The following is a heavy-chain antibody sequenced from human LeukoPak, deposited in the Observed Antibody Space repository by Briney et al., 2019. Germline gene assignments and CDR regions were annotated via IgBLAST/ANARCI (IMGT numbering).Heavy chain of an antibody. CDR2: IYPGDSDT. CDR1: GYSFTNYW. Sequence: GESLKISCKGSGYSFTNYWIGWVRQMPGKGLEWMGIIYPGDSDTRYSPSFQGQVTISADESISTAYLQWSSLKASDTAMYYCARQINDYYDSSGYNYYYMDVWGKGTTVTVSS. V-gene: IGHV5-51*01. J-gene: IGHJ6*03. CDR3: ARQINDYYDSSGYNYYYMDV. D-gene: IGHD3-22*01.